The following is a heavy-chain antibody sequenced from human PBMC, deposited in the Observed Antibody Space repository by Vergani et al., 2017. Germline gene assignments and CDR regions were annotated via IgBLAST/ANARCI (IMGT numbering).Heavy chain of an antibody. D-gene: IGHD4-11*01. CDR1: GGTFSSYA. Sequence: QVQLVQSGAEVKKPGSSVKVSCKASGGTFSSYAISWVRQAPGQGLEWMGGIIPIFGTANYAQKFQGRVTITADESTSTAYMVLSSLRSEDTAVYYCARDQMTTVTTAPYNWFDPWGQGTLVTVSS. J-gene: IGHJ5*02. CDR3: ARDQMTTVTTAPYNWFDP. CDR2: IIPIFGTA. V-gene: IGHV1-69*01.